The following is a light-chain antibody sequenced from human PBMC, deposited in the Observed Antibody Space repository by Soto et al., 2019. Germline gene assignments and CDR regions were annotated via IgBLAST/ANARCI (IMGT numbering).Light chain of an antibody. CDR1: SSDVGGYNY. Sequence: QSALTQPASVSGSPGQSIAISCTGTSSDVGGYNYVSWYQQHPGKAPKLIIYDVSSRPSGVSNRFSGSKSGNTASLTISGLQAEDEADYYCSSYTSSTTEVFGTGTKVTVL. V-gene: IGLV2-14*01. CDR3: SSYTSSTTEV. CDR2: DVS. J-gene: IGLJ1*01.